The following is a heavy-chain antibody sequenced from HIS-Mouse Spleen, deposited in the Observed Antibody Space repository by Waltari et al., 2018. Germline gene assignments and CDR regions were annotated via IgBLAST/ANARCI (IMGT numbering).Heavy chain of an antibody. J-gene: IGHJ3*02. V-gene: IGHV4-39*07. Sequence: LQLQESGPGLVKPAETLSPTGPVSGGSISSSSYYGGWCRQPPGKGLEWIGSIYYSGGTYYNPSLKSRVTISVDTSKNQFSLKLSSVTAADTAVYYCAREFGLLPPISSRDYDAFDIWGQGTMVTVSS. CDR3: AREFGLLPPISSRDYDAFDI. CDR2: IYYSGGT. CDR1: GGSISSSSYY. D-gene: IGHD3-10*01.